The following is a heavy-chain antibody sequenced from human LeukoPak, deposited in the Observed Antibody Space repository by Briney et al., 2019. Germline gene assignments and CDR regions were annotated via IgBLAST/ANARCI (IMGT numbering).Heavy chain of an antibody. J-gene: IGHJ4*02. CDR3: ARAKTDGDYVDY. CDR2: MNPNSGNT. Sequence: ASVKVSCKASGYTFTSYDINWVRQATGQGLEWMGWMNPNSGNTGCAQKFQGRVTMTRNTSISTAYMELSSLRSEDTAVYYCARAKTDGDYVDYWGQGTLVTVSS. D-gene: IGHD4-17*01. V-gene: IGHV1-8*01. CDR1: GYTFTSYD.